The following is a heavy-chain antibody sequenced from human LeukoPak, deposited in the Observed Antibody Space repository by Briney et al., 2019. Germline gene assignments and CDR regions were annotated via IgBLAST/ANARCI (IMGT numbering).Heavy chain of an antibody. Sequence: GGSLRLSCAASGFTFSSYSMNWVRQAPGKGLEWVSSISSSSSYIYYADSVKGRFTISRDNAKNSLYLQMNSPRAEDTAVYYCARAEGYCSGGSCYYYYYMDVWGKGTTVTVSS. CDR3: ARAEGYCSGGSCYYYYYMDV. CDR1: GFTFSSYS. D-gene: IGHD2-15*01. CDR2: ISSSSSYI. J-gene: IGHJ6*03. V-gene: IGHV3-21*01.